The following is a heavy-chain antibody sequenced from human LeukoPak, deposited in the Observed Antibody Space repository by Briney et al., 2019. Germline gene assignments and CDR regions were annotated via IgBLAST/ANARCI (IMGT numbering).Heavy chain of an antibody. CDR2: SRNKANSHTT. CDR3: VSLMWLGTAAVPGY. Sequence: GGSLRLSCAASGFTFSDHYMDWVRQAPGKGLEWVGRSRNKANSHTTEYAASVKGRFTISRDDSNNSLYLQMNSLKTEDTAVYYCVSLMWLGTAAVPGYWGQGTLVTVSS. J-gene: IGHJ4*02. CDR1: GFTFSDHY. V-gene: IGHV3-72*01. D-gene: IGHD6-13*01.